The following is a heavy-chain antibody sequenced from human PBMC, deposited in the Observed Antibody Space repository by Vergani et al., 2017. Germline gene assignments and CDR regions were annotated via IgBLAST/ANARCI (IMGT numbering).Heavy chain of an antibody. J-gene: IGHJ6*03. V-gene: IGHV1-69*04. CDR1: GGTFSSYA. CDR2: IIPILGIA. D-gene: IGHD3-22*01. CDR3: AREDSNYGYMDV. Sequence: QVQLVQSGAEVKKPGSSVKVSCKASGGTFSSYAISWVRQAPGQGLEWMGRIIPILGIANYAQKFQGRVTITADKSTSTAYMELSSLRSEDTAVYYCAREDSNYGYMDVWGKGTTVTVSS.